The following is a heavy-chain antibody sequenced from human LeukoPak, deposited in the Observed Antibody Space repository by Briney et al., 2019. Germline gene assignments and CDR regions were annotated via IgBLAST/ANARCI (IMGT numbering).Heavy chain of an antibody. Sequence: GGSLRLSCAASGFIFSDHYMDWVPHAPEKGLEWVSSISDSGGNTYYADYVKGRFTISRDNSKNTLSLQMNVLRAEDTAVYYCSKGTASYYYFMDVWGKGTTVTVSS. CDR3: SKGTASYYYFMDV. V-gene: IGHV3-23*01. CDR2: ISDSGGNT. D-gene: IGHD2-21*01. CDR1: GFIFSDHY. J-gene: IGHJ6*03.